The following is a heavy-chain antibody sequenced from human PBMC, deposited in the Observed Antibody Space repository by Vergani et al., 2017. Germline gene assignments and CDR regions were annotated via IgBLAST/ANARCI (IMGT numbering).Heavy chain of an antibody. CDR1: GFTYNQYG. CDR3: ARDLRLLCKRFDP. J-gene: IGHJ5*02. V-gene: IGHV3-33*01. Sequence: QVQLVESGGGVVQPGRSLRLSCAASGFTYNQYGMHWVRQAPGNGLEWVAVTWYDGNNKHYADSVKGRFTISRDNSKSTMYLQMNSLRDEDTDVYYCARDLRLLCKRFDPRGQGTLVTVSS. CDR2: TWYDGNNK. D-gene: IGHD3-10*02.